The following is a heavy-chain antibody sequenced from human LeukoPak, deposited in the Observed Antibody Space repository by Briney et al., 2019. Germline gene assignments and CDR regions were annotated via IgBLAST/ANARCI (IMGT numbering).Heavy chain of an antibody. V-gene: IGHV3-30-3*01. CDR3: ARAENTYYDFWSGSYFDY. J-gene: IGHJ4*02. Sequence: RRSLRLSCAASGFTFSSYAMHWVRQAPGKGLEWVAVISYDGSNKYYADSVKGRFTISRDNSKNTLYLQMNSLRAEDTAVYYCARAENTYYDFWSGSYFDYWGQGTLVTVSS. D-gene: IGHD3-3*01. CDR1: GFTFSSYA. CDR2: ISYDGSNK.